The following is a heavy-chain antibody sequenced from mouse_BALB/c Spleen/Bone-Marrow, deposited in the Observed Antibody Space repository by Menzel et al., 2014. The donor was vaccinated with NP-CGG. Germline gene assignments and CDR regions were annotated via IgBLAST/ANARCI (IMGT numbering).Heavy chain of an antibody. CDR1: GYAFSSYW. D-gene: IGHD2-10*02. J-gene: IGHJ2*01. Sequence: LVESGAELVRPGTSVKISCKASGYAFSSYWMNWVKQRPGQGLEWIGQIYPGDGDTNYNGKFKGKATLTADKSSSTAYMQLSSLTSEGSAVYFCARQYGNYFDYWGQGTTLTVSS. V-gene: IGHV1-80*01. CDR3: ARQYGNYFDY. CDR2: IYPGDGDT.